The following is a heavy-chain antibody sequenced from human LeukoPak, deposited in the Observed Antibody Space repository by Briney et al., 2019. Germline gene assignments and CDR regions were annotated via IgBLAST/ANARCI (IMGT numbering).Heavy chain of an antibody. D-gene: IGHD6-19*01. Sequence: PGGSLRLSCAASGFIFSNYWLTWVRQAPGKGLEWVANIKPDGSEKNYVDSVKGRFTISRYNAKNSLYQQMSSLRAEDTAVYYCAGPPQAGPFAYWGQGNLVTVSS. CDR1: GFIFSNYW. CDR3: AGPPQAGPFAY. CDR2: IKPDGSEK. J-gene: IGHJ4*02. V-gene: IGHV3-7*01.